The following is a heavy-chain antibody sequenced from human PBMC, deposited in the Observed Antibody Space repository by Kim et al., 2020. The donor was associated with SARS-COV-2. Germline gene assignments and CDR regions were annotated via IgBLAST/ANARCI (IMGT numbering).Heavy chain of an antibody. V-gene: IGHV4-34*01. D-gene: IGHD3-16*01. CDR3: ARGYEGDLDY. Sequence: TPTSTDRVTLPVATSKNQFSLKLSSVTAADTAVYYCARGYEGDLDYWGQGTLVTVSS. J-gene: IGHJ4*02.